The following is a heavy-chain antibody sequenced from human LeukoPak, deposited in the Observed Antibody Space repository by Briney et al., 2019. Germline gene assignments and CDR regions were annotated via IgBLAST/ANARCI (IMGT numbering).Heavy chain of an antibody. J-gene: IGHJ4*02. CDR2: INHSGST. Sequence: GSLRLSCAASGFTFSGYYMSWIRQPPGKGLEWIGEINHSGSTNYNPSLKSRVTISVDTSKNQFSLKLSSVTAADTAVHYCARNPLTMVRGVVRPYYFDYWGQGTLVTVSS. CDR3: ARNPLTMVRGVVRPYYFDY. D-gene: IGHD3-10*01. CDR1: GFTFSGYY. V-gene: IGHV4-34*01.